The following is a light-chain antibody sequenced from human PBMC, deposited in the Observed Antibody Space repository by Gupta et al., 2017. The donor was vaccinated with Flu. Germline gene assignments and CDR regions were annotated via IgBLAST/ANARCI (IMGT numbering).Light chain of an antibody. Sequence: DIVMTPSPLSLPVTPGEPASISCRSTQSLLQSDGHDYLAWFLQKPGQSPRLLIYLGSSRASGVPDRFSGSGSGTDWRLKLRIVDAEDVGVYYCRRVLENPYTFGQGTRLEIK. CDR1: QSLLQSDGHDY. CDR2: LGS. V-gene: IGKV2-28*01. J-gene: IGKJ2*01. CDR3: RRVLENPYT.